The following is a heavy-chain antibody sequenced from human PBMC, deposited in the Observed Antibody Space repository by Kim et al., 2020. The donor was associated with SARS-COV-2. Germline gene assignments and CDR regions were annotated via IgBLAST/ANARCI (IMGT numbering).Heavy chain of an antibody. Sequence: GGSLRLSCVASGFTLTSYWMHWVRQAPGKGLVWVSRIKYDGSRTSYADSVKGRFTISRDIAKNTLYLQMNNLRVEDTAVYYCTKFDWFDPWGQGTLVTVS. V-gene: IGHV3-74*01. CDR3: TKFDWFDP. J-gene: IGHJ5*02. CDR1: GFTLTSYW. CDR2: IKYDGSRT.